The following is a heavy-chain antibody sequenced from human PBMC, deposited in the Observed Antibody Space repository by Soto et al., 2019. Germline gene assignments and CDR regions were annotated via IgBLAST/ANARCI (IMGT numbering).Heavy chain of an antibody. Sequence: EVQLLEAGGGLVQAGGSLRLSCAASGFTFSRDGMSWVRQAPGKGLEWVSLITDNGGSTYYADSVKGRFTISRDNTKHTLFLQMNSLRAEDTAVYYCAKERATTTPFDYWGRGALVTVSS. V-gene: IGHV3-23*01. CDR2: ITDNGGST. D-gene: IGHD4-17*01. J-gene: IGHJ4*02. CDR3: AKERATTTPFDY. CDR1: GFTFSRDG.